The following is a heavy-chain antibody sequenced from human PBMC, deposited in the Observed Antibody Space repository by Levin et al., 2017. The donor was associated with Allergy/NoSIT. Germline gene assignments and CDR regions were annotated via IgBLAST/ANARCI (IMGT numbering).Heavy chain of an antibody. J-gene: IGHJ6*02. V-gene: IGHV3-30*18. CDR2: ITSDGSNK. CDR1: GFSFSIYG. CDR3: AKGGDMDV. Sequence: GGSLRLSCAASGFSFSIYGLHWVRQAPGKGLEWVALITSDGSNKFFADSVKGRFTISRDNFKNTLHLQMDSLRPEDTAVYYCAKGGDMDVWGQGTAVTVSS. D-gene: IGHD3-10*01.